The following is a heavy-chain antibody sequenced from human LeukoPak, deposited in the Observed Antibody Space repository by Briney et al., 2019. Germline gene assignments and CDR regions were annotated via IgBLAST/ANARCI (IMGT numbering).Heavy chain of an antibody. CDR2: ISSTGGTI. J-gene: IGHJ3*02. CDR3: AKASSNDAFDI. Sequence: GGSLRLSCAASGFTFRNYLMNWVRQAPGKGLEWVSFISSTGGTIYYADSVKGRFTVSRDNAKNSLYLQMNSLRAEDMALYYCAKASSNDAFDIWGQGTMVTVSS. D-gene: IGHD2-2*01. V-gene: IGHV3-48*04. CDR1: GFTFRNYL.